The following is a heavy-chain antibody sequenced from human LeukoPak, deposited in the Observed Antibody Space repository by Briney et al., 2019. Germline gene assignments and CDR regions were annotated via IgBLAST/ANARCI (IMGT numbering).Heavy chain of an antibody. D-gene: IGHD1-1*01. CDR2: IRYYENNK. V-gene: IGHV3-30*02. Sequence: GESLTLSCAASGFTFSDYGMHWLRQAPGKGLGGVAFIRYYENNKYYADSVKGRLTISSDNTNNKLYLQMFSLRDEDTAMYYGARHRGFPTTAKNLIDHWGQGTLVTVSS. J-gene: IGHJ4*02. CDR3: ARHRGFPTTAKNLIDH. CDR1: GFTFSDYG.